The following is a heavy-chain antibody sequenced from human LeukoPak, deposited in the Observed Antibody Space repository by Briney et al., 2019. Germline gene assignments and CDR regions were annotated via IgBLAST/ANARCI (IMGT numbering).Heavy chain of an antibody. Sequence: PGGSLRLSCAASGFTFDDYAMHWVRQAPGKGLEWVSGISWNSGSIGYADSVKGRFTISRDNAKNSLYLQMNSLRAEDMALYYCAKGSLSDWYFDLWGRGTLVTVSS. J-gene: IGHJ2*01. CDR1: GFTFDDYA. CDR3: AKGSLSDWYFDL. V-gene: IGHV3-9*03. CDR2: ISWNSGSI. D-gene: IGHD3-3*01.